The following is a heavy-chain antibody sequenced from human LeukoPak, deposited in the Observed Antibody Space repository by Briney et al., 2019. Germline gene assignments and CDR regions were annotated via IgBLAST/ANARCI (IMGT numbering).Heavy chain of an antibody. Sequence: GGSLRLSCAASGFTFDDYAMHWVRNAPGKGLEWVSLISGDGGSTYYADSAKGRFTISRDNSKNSLYLQMNSLRTEDTALYYCAKDIERYFPHYYYYYGMDVWGQGTTVTVSS. J-gene: IGHJ6*02. D-gene: IGHD3-9*01. CDR1: GFTFDDYA. CDR3: AKDIERYFPHYYYYYGMDV. CDR2: ISGDGGST. V-gene: IGHV3-43*02.